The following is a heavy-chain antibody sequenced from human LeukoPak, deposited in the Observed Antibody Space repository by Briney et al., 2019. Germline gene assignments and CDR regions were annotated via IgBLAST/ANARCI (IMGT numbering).Heavy chain of an antibody. CDR3: ARDPDRRGAFFDY. V-gene: IGHV1-2*02. J-gene: IGHJ4*02. CDR2: INTKNGDT. D-gene: IGHD3-10*01. Sequence: GASVKVSCKTSGYIFIGYFTHWVRQAPGQGLEWMGWINTKNGDTNYAQKFQGGVTMTRDTSIRTVYMEVSRLRYDDTAVYYCARDPDRRGAFFDYWGQGTLVTVSS. CDR1: GYIFIGYF.